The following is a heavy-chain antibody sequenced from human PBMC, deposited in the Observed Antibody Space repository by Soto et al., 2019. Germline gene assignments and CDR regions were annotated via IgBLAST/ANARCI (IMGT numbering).Heavy chain of an antibody. V-gene: IGHV4-59*08. D-gene: IGHD3-9*01. CDR2: IYYSGST. J-gene: IGHJ6*03. Sequence: SATLSLTCTVSGGSISSYYWSWIRQPPGKGLEWIGYIYYSGSTNYNPSLKSRVTISVDTSKNQFSLKLSSVTAADTAVYYCAMKTGYYSYYYYYMDVWGKGTTVTVSS. CDR1: GGSISSYY. CDR3: AMKTGYYSYYYYYMDV.